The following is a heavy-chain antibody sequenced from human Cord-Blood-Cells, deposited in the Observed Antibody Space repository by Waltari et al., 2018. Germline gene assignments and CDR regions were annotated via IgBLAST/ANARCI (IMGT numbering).Heavy chain of an antibody. Sequence: QVQLVQSGAEVKKPGSSVKVSCKASGGPFSSYAISWVRQAPGQGLEWMGGIIPIFGTANYAQKFQGRVTITADESTSTAYMELSSLRSEDTAVYYCARGLYYSSSSTSYYFDYWGQGTLVTVSS. CDR1: GGPFSSYA. D-gene: IGHD6-6*01. J-gene: IGHJ4*02. CDR3: ARGLYYSSSSTSYYFDY. CDR2: IIPIFGTA. V-gene: IGHV1-69*01.